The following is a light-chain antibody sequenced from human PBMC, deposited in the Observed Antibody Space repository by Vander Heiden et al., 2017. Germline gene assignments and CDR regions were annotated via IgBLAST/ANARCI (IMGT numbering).Light chain of an antibody. CDR2: GAS. V-gene: IGKV3-20*01. Sequence: EIVLTQSPGTLSLSPGERATLSCRASQRVGSSYLAWYQQKPGQAPRLLISGASSRATGIPDRFSGSGAGTDFTLTISRLEPEDFAVYFCQQYGSSVGLTFGGGTKVEIK. J-gene: IGKJ4*01. CDR1: QRVGSSY. CDR3: QQYGSSVGLT.